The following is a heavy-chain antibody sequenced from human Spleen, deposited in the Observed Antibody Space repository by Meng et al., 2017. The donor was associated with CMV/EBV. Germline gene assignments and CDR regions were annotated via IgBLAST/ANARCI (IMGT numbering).Heavy chain of an antibody. Sequence: GESLKISCAASGFTVSSHFMSWFRQAPGKGLEWVSIIYSGGDTHYTDSVKGRFTISRDNSENTLYLQMNSLGVEDTAIYYCARGLFWSAYYVFDYWGPGTLVTVSS. V-gene: IGHV3-53*01. CDR2: IYSGGDT. D-gene: IGHD3-3*01. J-gene: IGHJ4*02. CDR1: GFTVSSHF. CDR3: ARGLFWSAYYVFDY.